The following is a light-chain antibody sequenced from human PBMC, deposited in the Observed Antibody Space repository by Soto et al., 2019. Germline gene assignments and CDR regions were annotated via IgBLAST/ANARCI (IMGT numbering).Light chain of an antibody. J-gene: IGKJ3*01. Sequence: EIVMTQSPVTLSASPGEIATLYFRASQSVDNNVAWYQQKPGQAPRLLIVGSFARATGIPARFSGSGSGADFTLTISRLEPEDFAVYYCQQYTTSPFTFGPGTKVDIK. CDR3: QQYTTSPFT. CDR2: GSF. CDR1: QSVDNN. V-gene: IGKV3-15*01.